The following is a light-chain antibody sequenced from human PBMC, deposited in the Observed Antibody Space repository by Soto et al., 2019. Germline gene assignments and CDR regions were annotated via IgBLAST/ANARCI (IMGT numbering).Light chain of an antibody. V-gene: IGLV1-47*01. CDR2: RND. CDR1: KSNIGSNY. CDR3: VAWDDSLSGGV. J-gene: IGLJ7*01. Sequence: QSVLTQPPTASGTPGQRVTISCSGSKSNIGSNYVYWYQQVPGTAPKLLIYRNDQRPSGVPDRFSGSKSGTSASLAISGFRSEDEADYYCVAWDDSLSGGVFGGGTQLTVL.